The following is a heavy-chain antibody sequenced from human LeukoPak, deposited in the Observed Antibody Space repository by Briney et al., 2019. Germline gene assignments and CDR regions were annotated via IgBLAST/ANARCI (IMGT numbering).Heavy chain of an antibody. Sequence: SETLSLTCAVYGGSFSGYNWSWIRQPPGKGLEWIGYIYYSGSTNYNPSLKSRVTISVDTSKNQFSLKLSSVTAADTAVYYCARDLGYSDYWGQGTLVTVSS. V-gene: IGHV4-59*12. D-gene: IGHD3-16*01. CDR1: GGSFSGYN. J-gene: IGHJ4*02. CDR3: ARDLGYSDY. CDR2: IYYSGST.